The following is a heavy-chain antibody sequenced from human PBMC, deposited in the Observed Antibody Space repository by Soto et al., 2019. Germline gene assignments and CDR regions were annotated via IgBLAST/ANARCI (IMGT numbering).Heavy chain of an antibody. CDR3: ARGASEYSSSSTSRNYGMDV. Sequence: SETLSLTCAVYGGSFSGYYWSWIRQPPGKGLEWIGEINHSGSTNYNPSLKSRVTISVDTSKNQFSLKLSSVTAADTAVYYCARGASEYSSSSTSRNYGMDVWGQGTTVTVSS. J-gene: IGHJ6*02. V-gene: IGHV4-34*01. CDR1: GGSFSGYY. D-gene: IGHD6-6*01. CDR2: INHSGST.